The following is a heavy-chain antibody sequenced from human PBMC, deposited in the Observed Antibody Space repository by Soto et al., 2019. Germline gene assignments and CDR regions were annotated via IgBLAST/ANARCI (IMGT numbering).Heavy chain of an antibody. D-gene: IGHD2-21*02. CDR2: INAGNGNI. V-gene: IGHV1-3*01. CDR3: ARAWVVVTAPDY. CDR1: GYTFTSYA. Sequence: ASVKVSCKASGYTFTSYAMHWVRQPPGQRLEWMVWINAGNGNIKYSQKFQGRVTITRDTSASTAYMELSSLRSEYTAVYHCARAWVVVTAPDYWGQGTLVTVSS. J-gene: IGHJ4*02.